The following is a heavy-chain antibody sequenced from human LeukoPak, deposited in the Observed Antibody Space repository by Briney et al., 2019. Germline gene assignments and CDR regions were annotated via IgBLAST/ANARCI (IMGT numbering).Heavy chain of an antibody. V-gene: IGHV3-64*01. CDR2: ISSNGGST. CDR3: ARVPEDGYSYGYYYYGMDV. CDR1: GFTFSSYA. D-gene: IGHD5-18*01. J-gene: IGHJ6*02. Sequence: PGGSLRLSCAASGFTFSSYAMHWVRQAPGKGLEYVSAISSNGGSTYYANSVKGRFTISRDNSKNTLYLQMGSLRAEDMAVYHCARVPEDGYSYGYYYYGMDVWGQGTTVTVSS.